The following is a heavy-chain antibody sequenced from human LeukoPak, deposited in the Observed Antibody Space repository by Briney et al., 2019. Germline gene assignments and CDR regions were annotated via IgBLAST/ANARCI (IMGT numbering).Heavy chain of an antibody. CDR3: ARAHRYYDFWCGYPDY. Sequence: SVKVSCKASGGTFSSYAISWVRQAPRHGLEWMGGIIPIFSIANYAQKFQGRVTITTDESTSTAYMELSSLRSEDTAVYYCARAHRYYDFWCGYPDYWGQGTLVSVSS. D-gene: IGHD3-3*01. CDR1: GGTFSSYA. V-gene: IGHV1-69*05. J-gene: IGHJ4*02. CDR2: IIPIFSIA.